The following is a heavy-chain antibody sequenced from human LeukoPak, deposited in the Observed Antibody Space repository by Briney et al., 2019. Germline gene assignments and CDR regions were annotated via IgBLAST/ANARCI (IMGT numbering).Heavy chain of an antibody. V-gene: IGHV3-7*02. CDR3: ATYKNLPHTHFFDF. J-gene: IGHJ4*02. Sequence: PGGSLRLSCAVSGFTFTNYWMYWVRQAPGKGLEWVGNINEDGSETNYVDSVKGRFTTSRDNARNSLSLQMNGLRSEDTAVYYCATYKNLPHTHFFDFWGQGALVTVSA. D-gene: IGHD1-1*01. CDR2: INEDGSET. CDR1: GFTFTNYW.